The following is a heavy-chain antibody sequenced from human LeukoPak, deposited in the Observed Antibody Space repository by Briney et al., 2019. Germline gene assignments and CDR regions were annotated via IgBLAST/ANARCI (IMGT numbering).Heavy chain of an antibody. J-gene: IGHJ6*02. CDR1: GFSFSDYA. CDR2: ISYGGTKE. V-gene: IGHV3-30*04. D-gene: IGHD6-6*01. CDR3: ARNKPITAFFGMDV. Sequence: GGSLRLSCAASGFSFSDYALHWVRQAPGKGLEWVAVISYGGTKEYYADSVKGRFTISKDNSKNTLYLQVNSLRHEDTAVYYCARNKPITAFFGMDVWGQGTTVIVSS.